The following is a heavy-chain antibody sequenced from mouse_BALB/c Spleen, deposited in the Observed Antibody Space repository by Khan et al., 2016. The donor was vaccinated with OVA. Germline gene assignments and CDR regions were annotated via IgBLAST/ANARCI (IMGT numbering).Heavy chain of an antibody. D-gene: IGHD6-1*01. CDR1: GYTFTSYW. CDR2: INPSNGRT. CDR3: ARVITRDY. Sequence: QVQLQQPGAELVKPGASVKLSCKASGYTFTSYWMHWVKQRPGQGLEWIGEINPSNGRTNYNEKFKSKATLTVDKSSSKAYMQLSSPTSGDSAVYYCARVITRDYWGQGTTLTVSS. J-gene: IGHJ2*01. V-gene: IGHV1S81*02.